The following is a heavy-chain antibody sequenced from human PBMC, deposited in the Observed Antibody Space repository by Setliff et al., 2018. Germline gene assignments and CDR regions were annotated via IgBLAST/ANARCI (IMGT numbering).Heavy chain of an antibody. D-gene: IGHD3-16*01. CDR2: IYYSGST. J-gene: IGHJ3*02. V-gene: IGHV4-30-4*08. CDR3: ALDYGIDAFDI. CDR1: GYSISSGYY. Sequence: SETLSLTCTVSGYSISSGYYWSWIRQPPGKGLEWIGYIYYSGSTYYNPSLKSRVTISVDTSKNQFSLKLSSVTAADTAVYYCALDYGIDAFDIWGQGTMVTVSS.